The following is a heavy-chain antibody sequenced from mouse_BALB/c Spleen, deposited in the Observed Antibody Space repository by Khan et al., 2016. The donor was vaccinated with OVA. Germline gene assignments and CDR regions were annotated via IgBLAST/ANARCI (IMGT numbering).Heavy chain of an antibody. D-gene: IGHD6-1*01. J-gene: IGHJ4*01. CDR1: GYIFTSYW. CDR2: IYRGTGST. Sequence: QVQLKQSGAELVRPGASVKLSCKISGYIFTSYWIHWVKQRSGQGLEWIARIYRGTGSTYYNEKFKGKATLTADKSSSTSYMQLSSLKSEDSAVYFCARGGYDNHAMDYGAQGTSVTVSP. V-gene: IGHV1-76*01. CDR3: ARGGYDNHAMDY.